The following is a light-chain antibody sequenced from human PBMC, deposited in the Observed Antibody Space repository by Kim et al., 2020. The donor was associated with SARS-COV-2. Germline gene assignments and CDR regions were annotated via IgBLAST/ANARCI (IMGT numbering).Light chain of an antibody. CDR3: QQSNSYPIT. V-gene: IGKV1-13*02. Sequence: AIQLTQSPSSLSASIGDRVTITCRASQGMTNALVWYQQKPGRPPTLLIYDAFRLDTGVPSRFSGSGSGTDFTLTISSLQPEDFATYYCQQSNSYPITFGQGTRLEIK. J-gene: IGKJ5*01. CDR1: QGMTNA. CDR2: DAF.